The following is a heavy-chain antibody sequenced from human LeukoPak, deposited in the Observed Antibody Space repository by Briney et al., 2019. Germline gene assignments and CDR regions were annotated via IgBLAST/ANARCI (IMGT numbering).Heavy chain of an antibody. J-gene: IGHJ4*02. D-gene: IGHD3-10*01. CDR1: GGSISSSSYY. V-gene: IGHV4-39*07. Sequence: PSETLSLTCTVSGGSISSSSYYWGWIRQPPGKGLGWSGSIYYSGSTYDHPSLKSRVTISVDTSKNQFSLKLSSVTAADTAVYYCARDCGSETWYGSGTAGYFDYWGQGTLVTVSS. CDR3: ARDCGSETWYGSGTAGYFDY. CDR2: IYYSGST.